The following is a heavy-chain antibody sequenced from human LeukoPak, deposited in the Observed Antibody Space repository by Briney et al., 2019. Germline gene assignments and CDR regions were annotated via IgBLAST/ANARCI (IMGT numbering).Heavy chain of an antibody. CDR1: GFTFSSYG. J-gene: IGHJ6*03. CDR2: IRYDGSNK. CDR3: AKDGYSNYQLGYMDV. V-gene: IGHV3-30*02. D-gene: IGHD4-11*01. Sequence: GGSLRLSCAASGFTFSSYGMHWVRQAPGKGLEWVAFIRYDGSNKYYADSVKGRFTISRDNSKNTLYLQMNSLRAEDTAVYYCAKDGYSNYQLGYMDVWGKGTTVTVSS.